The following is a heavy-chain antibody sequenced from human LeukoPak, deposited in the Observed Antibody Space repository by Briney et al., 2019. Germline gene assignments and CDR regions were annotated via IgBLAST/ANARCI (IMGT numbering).Heavy chain of an antibody. CDR2: ISAYNGNT. J-gene: IGHJ5*02. CDR3: VTTVTTSWFDP. V-gene: IGHV1-18*01. CDR1: GYTFTSYG. Sequence: ASVKVSCKASGYTFTSYGISWVRQAPGQGLEWMGWISAYNGNTNYAQKFQGRVTMTTDTSTSTAYMELRSLRSDDTAVYYCVTTVTTSWFDPWGQGTLVTVSS. D-gene: IGHD4-17*01.